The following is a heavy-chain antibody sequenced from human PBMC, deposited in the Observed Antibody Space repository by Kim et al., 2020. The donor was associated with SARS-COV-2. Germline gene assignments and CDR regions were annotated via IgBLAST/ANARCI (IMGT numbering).Heavy chain of an antibody. J-gene: IGHJ6*02. V-gene: IGHV4-34*01. Sequence: SETLSLTCPVYAASFSACSWSWIRTPPGKGLEWCGEINHSGYTNYNPSLKSRVTISVDTSKNQFSLKLSSVTAADTAVYYCARPSVFDYYYGMDVWGQGT. CDR2: INHSGYT. CDR3: ARPSVFDYYYGMDV. CDR1: AASFSACS. D-gene: IGHD1-20*01.